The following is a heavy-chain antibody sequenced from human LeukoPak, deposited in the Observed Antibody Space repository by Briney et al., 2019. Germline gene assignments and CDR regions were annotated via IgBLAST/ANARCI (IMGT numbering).Heavy chain of an antibody. Sequence: GGSLRLSCAASGFTVSSKYMSWVRQAPGKGLEWVSIIYDGGTTFYADSVRGRFVISRDNSENTLHLHMNSLRAEDTAVYYCAKDPYYYDSSGYPLDYWGQGTLVTVSS. D-gene: IGHD3-22*01. CDR3: AKDPYYYDSSGYPLDY. CDR2: IYDGGTT. V-gene: IGHV3-66*01. CDR1: GFTVSSKY. J-gene: IGHJ4*02.